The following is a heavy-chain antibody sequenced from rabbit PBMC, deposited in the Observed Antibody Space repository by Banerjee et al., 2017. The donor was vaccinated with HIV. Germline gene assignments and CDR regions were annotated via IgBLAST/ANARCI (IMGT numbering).Heavy chain of an antibody. Sequence: QEQLEESGGDLVKPEGSLTLTCTASGFSFSSSYWICWVRQAPGKGLEWIACIYAGSSGKTHYASWAKGRFTISKTSSTTVTLQMTSLTAADTATYFCAREEYYTYGYAGYAYAPYFNLWGQGTLVTVS. CDR3: AREEYYTYGYAGYAYAPYFNL. D-gene: IGHD6-1*01. V-gene: IGHV1S45*01. CDR1: GFSFSSSYW. J-gene: IGHJ4*01. CDR2: IYAGSSGKT.